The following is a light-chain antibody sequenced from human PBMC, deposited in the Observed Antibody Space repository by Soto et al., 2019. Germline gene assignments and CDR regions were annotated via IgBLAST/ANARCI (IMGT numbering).Light chain of an antibody. Sequence: DIQVTQSPSSLSASVGDRVTITCRASQSIGTYLNWYHQKPGKAPQLLIYGASTLQSGVPSRFSASGSGTHFTLTINSLQPEDFGTYSCQQSYSTPTFGQATKVDIK. J-gene: IGKJ1*01. CDR3: QQSYSTPT. V-gene: IGKV1-39*01. CDR1: QSIGTY. CDR2: GAS.